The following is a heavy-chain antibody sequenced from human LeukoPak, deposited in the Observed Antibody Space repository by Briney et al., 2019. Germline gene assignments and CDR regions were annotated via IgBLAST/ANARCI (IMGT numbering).Heavy chain of an antibody. CDR3: AKDWSKYSSSWYD. CDR2: LGGSETST. D-gene: IGHD6-13*01. CDR1: GFTFSIYA. Sequence: GGSLRLSCAASGFTFSIYALSWVRQAPGKGLEWVSVLGGSETSTSYADSVKGRFTISRDNSKNTLYLQMNSLRAEDTAVYYCAKDWSKYSSSWYDWGQGTLVTVSS. V-gene: IGHV3-23*01. J-gene: IGHJ4*02.